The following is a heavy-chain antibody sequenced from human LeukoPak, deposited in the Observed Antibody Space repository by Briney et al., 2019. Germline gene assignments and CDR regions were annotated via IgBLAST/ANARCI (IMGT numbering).Heavy chain of an antibody. CDR2: INPNSGGT. D-gene: IGHD2-8*01. J-gene: IGHJ6*03. V-gene: IGHV1-2*06. Sequence: ASVKVSCKASGYTFTGYYMHWVQQAPGQGLEWMGRINPNSGGTNYAQKFQGRVTMTRDTSISTAYMELSRLRSDDTAVYYCARGYCTNGVCYQTNYYYYYMDVWGKGTTVTVSS. CDR3: ARGYCTNGVCYQTNYYYYYMDV. CDR1: GYTFTGYY.